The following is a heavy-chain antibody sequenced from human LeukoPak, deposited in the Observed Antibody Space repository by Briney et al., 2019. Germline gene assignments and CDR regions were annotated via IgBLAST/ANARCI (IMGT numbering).Heavy chain of an antibody. Sequence: ASVKVSCKASGYTFTGYYMHWVRQAPGQGLEWMGWINPNSGGTNYAQKFQGRVTMTRDTSISTAYMELSRLRSDDTAVYYCARDRGGGSYALDYWGQGTLVTVSS. V-gene: IGHV1-2*02. CDR2: INPNSGGT. J-gene: IGHJ4*02. D-gene: IGHD1-26*01. CDR1: GYTFTGYY. CDR3: ARDRGGGSYALDY.